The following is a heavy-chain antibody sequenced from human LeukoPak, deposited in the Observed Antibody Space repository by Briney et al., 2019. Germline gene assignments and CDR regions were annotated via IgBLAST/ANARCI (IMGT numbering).Heavy chain of an antibody. CDR1: GFTLSSYS. CDR2: ISSSSSYI. V-gene: IGHV3-21*01. Sequence: GGSLRLSCAASGFTLSSYSMNWVRQAPGKGLEWVSSISSSSSYIYYADSVRGRFTISRDNAKNSLYLQMNSLRAEDTAVYYCARDQDTAMLFDYWGQGTLVTVSS. D-gene: IGHD5-18*01. CDR3: ARDQDTAMLFDY. J-gene: IGHJ4*02.